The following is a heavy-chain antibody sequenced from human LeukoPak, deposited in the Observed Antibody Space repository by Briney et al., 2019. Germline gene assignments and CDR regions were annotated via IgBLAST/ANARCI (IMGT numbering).Heavy chain of an antibody. J-gene: IGHJ4*02. V-gene: IGHV3-23*05. CDR2: MSISDDAR. D-gene: IGHD2-15*01. Sequence: RGTLRLSCATSGFSFSSYATSSVRQAPGKGLEWVSAMSISDDARYYTASARGRLTISRDTSRSTLYLQTNSLRAEDAAVYYCAKAPVTSCRGAFCHPFDYWGQGTLVTVSS. CDR3: AKAPVTSCRGAFCHPFDY. CDR1: GFSFSSYA.